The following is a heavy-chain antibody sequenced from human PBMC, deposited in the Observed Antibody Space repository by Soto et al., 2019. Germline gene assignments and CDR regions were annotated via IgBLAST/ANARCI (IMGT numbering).Heavy chain of an antibody. V-gene: IGHV1-18*01. CDR3: ARPPYDILTGHDAFDI. CDR1: GYTFTSYG. CDR2: ISAYNGNT. J-gene: IGHJ3*02. Sequence: ASVKVSCKASGYTFTSYGISWVRQAPGQGLEWMGWISAYNGNTNYAQKLQGRVTMTTDTSTSTAYMELRSLRSDDTAVYYCARPPYDILTGHDAFDIWGQGTMVTVSS. D-gene: IGHD3-9*01.